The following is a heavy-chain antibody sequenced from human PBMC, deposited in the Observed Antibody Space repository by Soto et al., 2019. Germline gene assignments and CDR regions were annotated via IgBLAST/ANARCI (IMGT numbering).Heavy chain of an antibody. Sequence: GGSLRLSCAPSGFIVSSYGMHWVRQAPGKGLEWVAVIWYDGSNKYNADSVKGRFTISRDNSKNTLYLQMNSLRADDTAVYYCARDFRDYYDSSGYSWFDPWGQGTLVTVSS. CDR2: IWYDGSNK. J-gene: IGHJ5*02. CDR1: GFIVSSYG. CDR3: ARDFRDYYDSSGYSWFDP. D-gene: IGHD3-22*01. V-gene: IGHV3-33*01.